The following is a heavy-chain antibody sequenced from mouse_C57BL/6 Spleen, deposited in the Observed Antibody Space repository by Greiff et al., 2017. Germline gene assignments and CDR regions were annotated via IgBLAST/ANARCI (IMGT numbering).Heavy chain of an antibody. CDR2: INPSNGGT. J-gene: IGHJ4*01. V-gene: IGHV1-53*01. CDR3: AREDYSNYVGYYAMDY. CDR1: GYTFTSYW. Sequence: QVQLQQPGPELVKPGASVKLSCKASGYTFTSYWMHWVKQRPGQGLEWIGNINPSNGGTNYNEKFKSKATLTVDKSASTAYMQLSNLTSEDSAVYYCAREDYSNYVGYYAMDYWGQGTSVTVSS. D-gene: IGHD2-5*01.